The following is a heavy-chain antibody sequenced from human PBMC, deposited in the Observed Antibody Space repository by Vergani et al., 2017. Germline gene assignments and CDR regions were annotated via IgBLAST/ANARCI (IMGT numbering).Heavy chain of an antibody. J-gene: IGHJ3*02. CDR1: GGTFSSYA. CDR2: IIPILGIA. CDR3: ARDPRRDGYNDAFDI. V-gene: IGHV1-69*04. Sequence: QVKLVQSGAEVKKPGSSVKVSCKASGGTFSSYAISWVRQAPGQGLEWMGRIIPILGIANYAQKFQGRVTITADKSTSTAYMGLSSLRSEDTAVYYCARDPRRDGYNDAFDIWGQGTMVTVSS. D-gene: IGHD5-24*01.